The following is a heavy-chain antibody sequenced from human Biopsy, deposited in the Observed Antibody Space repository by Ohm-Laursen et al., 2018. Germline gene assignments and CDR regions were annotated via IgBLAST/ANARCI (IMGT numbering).Heavy chain of an antibody. CDR3: AKDLRNNNWGVEN. CDR1: GFSFSSYG. D-gene: IGHD7-27*01. V-gene: IGHV3-30*18. CDR2: ISDDGRNK. Sequence: SLRLSCAAPGFSFSSYGMHWVRQAPGKGLEWVAVISDDGRNKYYMDSVRGRFTISRDNTKNTLYPQMNNLRAEDKAVFYCAKDLRNNNWGVENWGQGTLVTVSS. J-gene: IGHJ4*02.